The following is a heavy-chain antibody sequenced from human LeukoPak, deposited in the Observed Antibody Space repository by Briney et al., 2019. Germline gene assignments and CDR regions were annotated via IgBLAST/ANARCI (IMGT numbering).Heavy chain of an antibody. CDR2: ISGSGGST. V-gene: IGHV3-23*01. Sequence: GGFLRLSCAASGFTFSSYAMSWVRQAPGKGLEWVSAISGSGGSTYYADSVKGRFTISRDNSKNTLYLQMNSLRAEDTAVYYCAKEDEGIWFGESTTYYGMDVWGKGTTVTVSS. J-gene: IGHJ6*04. CDR1: GFTFSSYA. D-gene: IGHD3-10*01. CDR3: AKEDEGIWFGESTTYYGMDV.